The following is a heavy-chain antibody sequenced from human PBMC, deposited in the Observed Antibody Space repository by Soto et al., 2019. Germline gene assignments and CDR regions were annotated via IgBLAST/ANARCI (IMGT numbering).Heavy chain of an antibody. CDR2: IYYSGST. J-gene: IGHJ3*02. Sequence: SETLSLTCTVSGGSICSGGFSWSWIRQHPGKGLEWIGYIYYSGSTYYNPSLKSRVTISVDTSKNQFSLKLSSVTAADTAVYYCARNPSIVGATGDDAFDIWGQGTMVTVSS. D-gene: IGHD1-26*01. CDR3: ARNPSIVGATGDDAFDI. CDR1: GGSICSGGFS. V-gene: IGHV4-31*03.